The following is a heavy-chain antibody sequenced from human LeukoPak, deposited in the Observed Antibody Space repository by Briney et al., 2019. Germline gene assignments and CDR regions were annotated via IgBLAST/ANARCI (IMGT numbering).Heavy chain of an antibody. Sequence: GGSLRLSCAASGFTFSNYAMSWVRQAPGKGLEWVSAISDDGGDTKYAESVKGRFTISRDNSRNRLYLQMNGLRVEDTAIYYCGRDWKLDYWGQGILVTVSS. J-gene: IGHJ4*02. V-gene: IGHV3-23*01. CDR3: GRDWKLDY. D-gene: IGHD1-1*01. CDR2: ISDDGGDT. CDR1: GFTFSNYA.